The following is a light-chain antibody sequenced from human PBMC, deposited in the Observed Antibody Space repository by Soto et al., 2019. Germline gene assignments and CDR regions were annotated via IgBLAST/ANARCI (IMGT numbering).Light chain of an antibody. V-gene: IGLV2-23*01. J-gene: IGLJ2*01. CDR1: SSNVGTYDL. Sequence: QSVLTQPASVSASPGQSITISCTGTSSNVGTYDLVSWYQHHPDKAPKLIIYEGTKRPSGISSRFSGSKSGNTASLTISGLQAEDDADYYCCSFAVGAALVFGGGTKLNVL. CDR3: CSFAVGAALV. CDR2: EGT.